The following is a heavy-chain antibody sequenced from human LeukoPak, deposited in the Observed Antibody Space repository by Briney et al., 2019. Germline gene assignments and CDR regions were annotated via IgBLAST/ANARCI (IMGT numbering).Heavy chain of an antibody. CDR1: GYTFTSYG. D-gene: IGHD6-19*01. V-gene: IGHV1-18*01. CDR3: AREYSSRLPYFDY. J-gene: IGHJ4*02. Sequence: ASVKVSCKASGYTFTSYGISWVRQAPGQGLEWMGWISAYNGDTDYALNLQGRVTMTTDTSTSTAYMELRSLRSDDTALYYCAREYSSRLPYFDYWGQGTLVTVSS. CDR2: ISAYNGDT.